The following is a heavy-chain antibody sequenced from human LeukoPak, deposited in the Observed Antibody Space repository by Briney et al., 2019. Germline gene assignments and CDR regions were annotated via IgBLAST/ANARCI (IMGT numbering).Heavy chain of an antibody. D-gene: IGHD6-19*01. V-gene: IGHV3-21*01. CDR3: ARGQWLVSHWYFDL. CDR1: GFTFSGYS. J-gene: IGHJ2*01. Sequence: GGSLRLSCAASGFTFSGYSMNWVRQAPGKGLEWVSSISSSSSYIYYADSVKGRFTISRDNAKNTLYLQMNSLRAEDTAVCYCARGQWLVSHWYFDLWGRGTLVTVSS. CDR2: ISSSSSYI.